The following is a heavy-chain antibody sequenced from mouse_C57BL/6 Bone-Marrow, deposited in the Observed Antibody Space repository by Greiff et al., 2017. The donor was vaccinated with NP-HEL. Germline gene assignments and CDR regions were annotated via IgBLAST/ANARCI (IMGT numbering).Heavy chain of an antibody. D-gene: IGHD1-1*01. V-gene: IGHV1-50*01. Sequence: VQLQQPGAELVKPGASVKLSCKASGYTFTSYWMQWVKQRPGQGLEWIGEIDPSDSYTNYNQKFKGKATLTVDTSSSTAYMQLSSLTSEDSAVYYCASYYYGSSPYYYAMDYWGQATSVTVSS. J-gene: IGHJ4*01. CDR3: ASYYYGSSPYYYAMDY. CDR1: GYTFTSYW. CDR2: IDPSDSYT.